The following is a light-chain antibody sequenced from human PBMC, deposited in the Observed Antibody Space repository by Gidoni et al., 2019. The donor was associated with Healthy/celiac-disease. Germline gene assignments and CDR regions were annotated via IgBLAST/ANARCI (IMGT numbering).Light chain of an antibody. J-gene: IGLJ2*01. CDR1: SSNIGAGYD. CDR2: GNS. Sequence: QSVLTQPPLVSGAPGQRVTISCTGSSSNIGAGYDVHWYQQLPGTAPKLLIYGNSNRPSGVPDRFSGSKSGTSASLAITGLQAEDEADYYCQSYDSSPRMVFGGGTKLTVL. V-gene: IGLV1-40*01. CDR3: QSYDSSPRMV.